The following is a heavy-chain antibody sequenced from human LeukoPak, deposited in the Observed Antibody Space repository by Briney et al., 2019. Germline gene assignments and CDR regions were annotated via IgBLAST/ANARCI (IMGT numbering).Heavy chain of an antibody. Sequence: SETLSLTCAVYGGSFSGYYWSWIRQPPGKGLEWIGEINHSGSTNYNPSLKSRVTISVDTSKNQFSLKLSSVTAADTAVYYCAREGPAAMWNYYYYYMDVWGKGTTVTVSS. CDR1: GGSFSGYY. J-gene: IGHJ6*03. CDR3: AREGPAAMWNYYYYYMDV. CDR2: INHSGST. D-gene: IGHD2-2*01. V-gene: IGHV4-34*01.